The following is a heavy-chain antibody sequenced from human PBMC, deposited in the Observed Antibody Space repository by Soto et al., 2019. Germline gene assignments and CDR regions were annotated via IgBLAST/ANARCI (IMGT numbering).Heavy chain of an antibody. CDR2: IGGSGGDT. V-gene: IGHV3-23*01. D-gene: IGHD2-2*03. CDR1: GFTFSSYA. J-gene: IGHJ6*02. Sequence: EVQLLGSGGGLVQPGGSLRLSCAASGFTFSSYAMNWVRQAPGKGLEWVSGIGGSGGDTYYADSVKGRFTISRDNSKNTVYLEMNSLRAEDTAVYYCASGYCGSSTCLRMDVWCQGTTFSVSS. CDR3: ASGYCGSSTCLRMDV.